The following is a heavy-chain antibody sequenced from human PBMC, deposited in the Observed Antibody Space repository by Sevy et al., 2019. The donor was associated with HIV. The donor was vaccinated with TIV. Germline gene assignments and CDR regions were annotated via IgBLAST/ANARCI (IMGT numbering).Heavy chain of an antibody. Sequence: SETLSLTCAVHDGSFSGYYWNWIRQLPGKGLEWIGEINESGITYYNPSLKSRVTISVDTSKKQFCLKMNSVTAVDPAVYFCARSPPVVVVPGAPSWFDPWGQGTLVTVSS. V-gene: IGHV4-34*01. D-gene: IGHD2-2*01. CDR2: INESGIT. CDR1: DGSFSGYY. J-gene: IGHJ5*02. CDR3: ARSPPVVVVPGAPSWFDP.